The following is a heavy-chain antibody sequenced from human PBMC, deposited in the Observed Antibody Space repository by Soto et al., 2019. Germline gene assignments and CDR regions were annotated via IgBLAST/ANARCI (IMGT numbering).Heavy chain of an antibody. CDR3: ARDRDSGWYYFDN. CDR2: IWYDGSNK. CDR1: GFTFSSYG. V-gene: IGHV3-33*01. D-gene: IGHD6-19*01. Sequence: QVQLVESGGGVVQPGRSLRLSCAASGFTFSSYGMHWVRQAPGKGLEWVAVIWYDGSNKYYADSVKGRFTISRDNSKNTLYLQMNSLRAEDTAVYYCARDRDSGWYYFDNWGQGTLVTVSS. J-gene: IGHJ4*02.